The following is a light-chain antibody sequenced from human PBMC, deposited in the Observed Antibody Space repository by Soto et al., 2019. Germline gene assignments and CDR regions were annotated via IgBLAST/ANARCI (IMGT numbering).Light chain of an antibody. V-gene: IGLV2-8*01. CDR1: SSDVGGYNY. J-gene: IGLJ1*01. CDR2: EVT. Sequence: QSALTQPPSASGSPGQSVTISCTGTSSDVGGYNYVSWYQQHPGKAPRLVIYEVTKRPSGVPDRFSGSKSGNTVSLTVSGLQADDEADYYCSSFSGFSTVFGTGTKLTVL. CDR3: SSFSGFSTV.